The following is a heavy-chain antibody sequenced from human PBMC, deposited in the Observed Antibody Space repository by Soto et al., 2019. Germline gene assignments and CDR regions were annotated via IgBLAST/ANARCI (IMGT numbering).Heavy chain of an antibody. Sequence: LRLSGAASGFTFSTYSMNLVRQAPGKGLEWVSSISSSGTYIHYADSLKGRFTISRDNAKNSLYLQMISLRAEDTAVYYCARDPSDCSSTSCWGYYALDVWGQGTTVTVSS. CDR1: GFTFSTYS. CDR3: ARDPSDCSSTSCWGYYALDV. CDR2: ISSSGTYI. J-gene: IGHJ6*02. D-gene: IGHD2-2*01. V-gene: IGHV3-21*01.